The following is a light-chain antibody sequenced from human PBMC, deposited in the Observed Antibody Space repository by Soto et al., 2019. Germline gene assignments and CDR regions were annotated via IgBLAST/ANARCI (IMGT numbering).Light chain of an antibody. CDR2: DAS. CDR1: QSIYDK. Sequence: EIVMTQSPATLSVSPGERVSLSYRASQSIYDKLAWYQQKPGQTPRLLIYDASTRATGISGSFSGSGSGTEFTLTISSLQSEDFAVYYCQQYNRWPLTFGGGTKVDIK. V-gene: IGKV3-15*01. J-gene: IGKJ4*01. CDR3: QQYNRWPLT.